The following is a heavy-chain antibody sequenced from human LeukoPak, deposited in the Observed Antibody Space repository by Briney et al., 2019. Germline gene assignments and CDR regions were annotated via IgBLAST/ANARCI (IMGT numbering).Heavy chain of an antibody. V-gene: IGHV4-39*01. CDR2: TYYSGST. CDR1: GGSISSSSYY. Sequence: SETLSLTCTVSGGSISSSSYYWGWIRQPPGKGLEWIGSTYYSGSTYYNPSLKSRVTISVDTSKNQFSLKLSSVTAADTAVYFCARRIVGATNWFDPWGQGTLVTVSS. J-gene: IGHJ5*02. D-gene: IGHD1-26*01. CDR3: ARRIVGATNWFDP.